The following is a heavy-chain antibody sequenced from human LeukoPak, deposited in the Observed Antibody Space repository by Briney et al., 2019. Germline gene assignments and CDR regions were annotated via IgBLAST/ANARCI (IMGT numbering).Heavy chain of an antibody. Sequence: ASVKVSCKASGYTFTSYDINWVRQATGQGLEWMGWMNPNSGNTGYAQKFQGRVTMTRNTSISTAYMELSSLRSEDTAVYYCARGPLNKWVRGPRPPYFDYWGQGTLVTVSS. J-gene: IGHJ4*02. V-gene: IGHV1-8*01. CDR1: GYTFTSYD. CDR2: MNPNSGNT. D-gene: IGHD3-10*01. CDR3: ARGPLNKWVRGPRPPYFDY.